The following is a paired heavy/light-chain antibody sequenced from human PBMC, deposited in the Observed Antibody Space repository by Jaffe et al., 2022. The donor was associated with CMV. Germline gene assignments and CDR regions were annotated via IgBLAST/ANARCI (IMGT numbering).Heavy chain of an antibody. V-gene: IGHV3-23*04. J-gene: IGHJ4*02. Sequence: EVQLVESGGGLVQPGGSLRLSCAASGFSFSRYVMSWVRQAPGRGLEWVSALSSGGTATYYADSVRGRFTILRDNSKNTLYLQMNSLRVDDSAVYYCAKDLQYSNTWYGGIDYWGQGTLVTVSS. CDR3: AKDLQYSNTWYGGIDY. CDR2: LSSGGTAT. D-gene: IGHD2-2*01. CDR1: GFSFSRYV.
Light chain of an antibody. CDR1: QSLLYSDGKTY. V-gene: IGKV2-29*02. CDR2: EGS. CDR3: MQGINLLT. Sequence: EIVMTQTPLSLAVTPGQSASISCKSSQSLLYSDGKTYLFWYLQRPGQSPRLLIYEGSSRFSGVPDRFSGSGSGTDFTLKISRVEAEDVGVYYCMQGINLLTFGGGTKVEIK. J-gene: IGKJ4*01.